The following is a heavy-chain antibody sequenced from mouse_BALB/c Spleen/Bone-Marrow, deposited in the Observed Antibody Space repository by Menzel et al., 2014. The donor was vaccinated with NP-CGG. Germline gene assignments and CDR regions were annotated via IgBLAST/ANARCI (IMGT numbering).Heavy chain of an antibody. V-gene: IGHV1-80*01. Sequence: VQLVESGAELVRPGSSVKISCKASGYVFSSYWMNWVKQRPGQGLEWIGQIYPGDGDTNHNGKFKGKATLTADKSSSSAYMQLSSLTSEDSAVYFCARKYGDYWGQGTTLTVSS. D-gene: IGHD2-10*02. J-gene: IGHJ2*01. CDR3: ARKYGDY. CDR1: GYVFSSYW. CDR2: IYPGDGDT.